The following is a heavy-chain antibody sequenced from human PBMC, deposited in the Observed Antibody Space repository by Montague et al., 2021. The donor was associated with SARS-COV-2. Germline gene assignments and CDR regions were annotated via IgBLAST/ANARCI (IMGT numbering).Heavy chain of an antibody. CDR2: INLCGSS. Sequence: SETLSLTCAVYGGSFSDYYCSWICQPPGKGLEWNGEINLCGSSNYNSTLTIRVPISVDKSKNQISLKLTFVTAAATATYYCARGQVTYFDVLTMLPAAGAIDVWGQGTTVTVSS. V-gene: IGHV4-34*01. D-gene: IGHD3-9*01. CDR3: ARGQVTYFDVLTMLPAAGAIDV. J-gene: IGHJ3*01. CDR1: GGSFSDYY.